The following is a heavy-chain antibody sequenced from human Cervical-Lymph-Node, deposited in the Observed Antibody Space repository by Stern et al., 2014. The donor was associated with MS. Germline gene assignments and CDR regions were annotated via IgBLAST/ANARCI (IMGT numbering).Heavy chain of an antibody. CDR3: AREGYSSSYDAFDI. CDR2: IYQRGST. CDR1: GGSISSSNW. Sequence: QVQLQESGPGLVKPSGTLSLTCAVSGGSISSSNWWSWVRQPPGKGLERVGAIYQRGSTKYNPSLKSRFTISVDKSKNQFSLKLSSVTAADTAVYYCAREGYSSSYDAFDIWGQGTMVTVSS. J-gene: IGHJ3*02. V-gene: IGHV4-4*02. D-gene: IGHD6-6*01.